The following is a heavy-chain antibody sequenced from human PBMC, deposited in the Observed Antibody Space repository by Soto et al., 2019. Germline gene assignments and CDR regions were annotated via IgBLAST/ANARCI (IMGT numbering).Heavy chain of an antibody. J-gene: IGHJ6*02. V-gene: IGHV3-30*18. CDR2: ISYDGGNK. CDR1: GFTFSNYG. CDR3: AKILGYCSSSSCSKEYYYYYGMDV. Sequence: PGGSLRLSCAVSGFTFSNYGMHWVRQAPGKGLEWVAVISYDGGNKYYADSVKGRFTISRDNAKNTLYLQMNSLRPEDTAVYYCAKILGYCSSSSCSKEYYYYYGMDVWGQGTTVTV. D-gene: IGHD2-2*01.